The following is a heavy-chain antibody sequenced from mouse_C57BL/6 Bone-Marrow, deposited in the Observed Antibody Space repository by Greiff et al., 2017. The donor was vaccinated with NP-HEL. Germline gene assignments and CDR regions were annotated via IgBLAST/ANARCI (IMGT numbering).Heavy chain of an antibody. CDR3: ARSITTEAWFAY. J-gene: IGHJ3*01. CDR1: GFTFTDYY. D-gene: IGHD1-1*01. CDR2: IRNKANGYTT. V-gene: IGHV7-3*01. Sequence: DVQLVESGGGLVQPGGSLSLSCAASGFTFTDYYMSWVRQPPGKALEWLGFIRNKANGYTTEYSASVKGRFTISRDNSQSILYLQMNALRAEDSATYYCARSITTEAWFAYWGQGTLVTVSA.